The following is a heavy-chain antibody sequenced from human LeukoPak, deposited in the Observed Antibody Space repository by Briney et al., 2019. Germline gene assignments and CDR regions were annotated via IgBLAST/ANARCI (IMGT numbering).Heavy chain of an antibody. Sequence: ASVKVPCKASGYTFTSYDINWVRQATGQGLEWMGWMNPNSGNTVYAQKFQGRVTMTRNTSISTAYMELSSLRSEDTAVYYCARGRQFTLDYWGQGTLVTVSS. D-gene: IGHD5-24*01. CDR2: MNPNSGNT. J-gene: IGHJ4*02. CDR3: ARGRQFTLDY. V-gene: IGHV1-8*01. CDR1: GYTFTSYD.